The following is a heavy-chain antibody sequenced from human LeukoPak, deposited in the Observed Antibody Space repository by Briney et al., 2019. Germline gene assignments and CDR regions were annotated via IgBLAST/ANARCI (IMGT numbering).Heavy chain of an antibody. D-gene: IGHD3-22*01. J-gene: IGHJ4*02. CDR2: IYPGDSDT. Sequence: GESLKISCKGSGYSFTSYWIGWVRQMPGKGLEWMGIIYPGDSDTRYSPSFQGQATISADKSISTAYLQWSSLKASDTAMYYCARSPMGTMIVVMYYFDYWGQGTLVTVSS. CDR3: ARSPMGTMIVVMYYFDY. V-gene: IGHV5-51*01. CDR1: GYSFTSYW.